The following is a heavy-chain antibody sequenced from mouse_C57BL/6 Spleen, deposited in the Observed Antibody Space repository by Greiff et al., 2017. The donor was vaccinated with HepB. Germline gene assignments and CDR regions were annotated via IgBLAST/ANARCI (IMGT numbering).Heavy chain of an antibody. J-gene: IGHJ3*01. Sequence: EVKLMESGGGLVKPGGSLKLSCAASGFTFSDYGMHWVRQAPEKGLEWVAYISSGCSTIYYADTVKGRCTISRDNAKNTLFLQMTSRRSEDTAMYYCARPYDYVLFAYWGQGTLVTVSA. D-gene: IGHD2-4*01. CDR3: ARPYDYVLFAY. CDR2: ISSGCSTI. CDR1: GFTFSDYG. V-gene: IGHV5-17*01.